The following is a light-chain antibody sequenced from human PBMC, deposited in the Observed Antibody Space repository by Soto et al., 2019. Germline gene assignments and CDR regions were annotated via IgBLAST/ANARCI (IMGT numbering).Light chain of an antibody. CDR3: QQYGSSLYT. CDR1: QSVSSSY. Sequence: EIELTQSPGTLSLSPGESATLSCRASQSVSSSYLAWYQHKPDQAPRLLIYGASSRATGIPDRFSGSGSGTDFTLTITRLEPEDFAVYYCQQYGSSLYTFGQGTKLQI. CDR2: GAS. J-gene: IGKJ2*01. V-gene: IGKV3-20*01.